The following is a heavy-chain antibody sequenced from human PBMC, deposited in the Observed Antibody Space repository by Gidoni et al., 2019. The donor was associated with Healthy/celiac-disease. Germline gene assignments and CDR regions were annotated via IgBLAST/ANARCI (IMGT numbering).Heavy chain of an antibody. CDR1: GGPFSSYA. Sequence: VQLVQSGAEVKKPGSSVKVSCQASGGPFSSYAISWVRQAPGQGLEWMGRIIPILGIANYAQKFQGRVTITADKSTSTAYMELSSLRSEDTAVYYCAREDTDSYGMDVWGQGTTVTVSS. J-gene: IGHJ6*02. CDR2: IIPILGIA. V-gene: IGHV1-69*04. CDR3: AREDTDSYGMDV. D-gene: IGHD5-18*01.